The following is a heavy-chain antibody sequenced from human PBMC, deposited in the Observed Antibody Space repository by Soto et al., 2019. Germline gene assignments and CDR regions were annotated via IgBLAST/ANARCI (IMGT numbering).Heavy chain of an antibody. V-gene: IGHV3-21*01. CDR2: ISSSSSYI. D-gene: IGHD2-2*01. Sequence: EVQLVESGGGLVKPGGSLRLSCAASGFTFSSYSMNWVRQAPGKGLEWVSSISSSSSYIYYADSVKGRFTISRDNAKNSLYLQINSLRAEDTAVCYCASVYCSSTSCFDYWGQGTLVTVSS. CDR3: ASVYCSSTSCFDY. CDR1: GFTFSSYS. J-gene: IGHJ4*02.